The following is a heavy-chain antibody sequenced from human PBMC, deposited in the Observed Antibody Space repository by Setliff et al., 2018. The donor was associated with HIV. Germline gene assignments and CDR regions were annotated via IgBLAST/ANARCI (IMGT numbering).Heavy chain of an antibody. CDR2: FDPEDDET. D-gene: IGHD3-9*01. Sequence: GASVKVSCKVSGYSLTELSIHWVRQAPGEGLEWMGGFDPEDDETVYAEKFQGRVTMTEDTSTDTAYMALSSLRSEDTAMYYCATSGFYDILTGPTPGVFDTWGQGTMVTVSS. J-gene: IGHJ3*02. V-gene: IGHV1-24*01. CDR1: GYSLTELS. CDR3: ATSGFYDILTGPTPGVFDT.